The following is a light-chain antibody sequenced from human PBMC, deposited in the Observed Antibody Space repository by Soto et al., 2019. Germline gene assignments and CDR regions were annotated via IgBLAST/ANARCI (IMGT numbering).Light chain of an antibody. CDR3: QQYNDRVTWT. CDR1: QSVRSN. Sequence: EIVMTQSPATLSVSPGERATLSCRTSQSVRSNLAWFQQKPGQPPRLLIYAASTRANGIPDRFSGGGSGAEFTLTIVGLQSEDFAVYYCQQYNDRVTWTFGQGTKVEIK. J-gene: IGKJ1*01. V-gene: IGKV3D-15*01. CDR2: AAS.